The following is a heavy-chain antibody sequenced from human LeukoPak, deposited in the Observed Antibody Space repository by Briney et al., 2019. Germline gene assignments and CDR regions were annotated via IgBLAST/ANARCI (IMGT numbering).Heavy chain of an antibody. CDR3: ARQGGSQSGAFDI. Sequence: GESLKISCKGSGYSFTTYWIGWVRQMPGKGLEWMGIIYPGDSDTRYRPSFQGQVTISADKSINTAYLQWSSLKASDTATYYCARQGGSQSGAFDIWGQGTMVTVSS. J-gene: IGHJ3*02. CDR2: IYPGDSDT. D-gene: IGHD1-26*01. V-gene: IGHV5-51*01. CDR1: GYSFTTYW.